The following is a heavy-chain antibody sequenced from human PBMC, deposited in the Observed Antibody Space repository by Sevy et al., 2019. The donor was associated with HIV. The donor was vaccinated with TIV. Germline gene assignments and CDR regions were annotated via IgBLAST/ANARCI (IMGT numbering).Heavy chain of an antibody. V-gene: IGHV4-39*01. D-gene: IGHD2-15*01. Sequence: SETLSLTCTVSGGSISSSSYYWGWIRQPPGKGLEWIGSIYYSGSTYYNPSLKSRVTISVDTSKNQFSLKLSSVTAADTAVYYCARQPDNYCSGGSCHPDYWGQGTLVTVSS. CDR2: IYYSGST. J-gene: IGHJ4*02. CDR3: ARQPDNYCSGGSCHPDY. CDR1: GGSISSSSYY.